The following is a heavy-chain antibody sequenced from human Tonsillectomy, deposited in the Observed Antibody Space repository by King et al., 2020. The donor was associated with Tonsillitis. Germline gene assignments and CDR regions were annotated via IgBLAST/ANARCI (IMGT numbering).Heavy chain of an antibody. Sequence: QLVQSGAEVKKPGSPVKVSCKASGGTFNSYAISWVRQAPGQGLEWMGGIIPIFGTAIYAQKFQGRLTITADESTSTAYMELSTLRFEDTAVYYCARGLRYCSGGSCSASYYVMDVWGQGTTVIVSS. CDR3: ARGLRYCSGGSCSASYYVMDV. CDR2: IIPIFGTA. CDR1: GGTFNSYA. J-gene: IGHJ6*02. V-gene: IGHV1-69*01. D-gene: IGHD2-15*01.